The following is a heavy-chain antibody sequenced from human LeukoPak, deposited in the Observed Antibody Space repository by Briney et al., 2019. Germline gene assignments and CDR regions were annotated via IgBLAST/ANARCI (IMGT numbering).Heavy chain of an antibody. D-gene: IGHD1-26*01. Sequence: HPGGSLRLSCTVSGFAFSGYAMSWVRQAPGKGPEWVSSIGARGDVTYSADSVKGRFNIPRDNSKRTLFLQMNSLRPEDTAVYYCAKVHYTASFRGSFPGRNYFDSWGQGALVTVSA. CDR2: IGARGDVT. CDR3: AKVHYTASFRGSFPGRNYFDS. V-gene: IGHV3-23*01. J-gene: IGHJ4*02. CDR1: GFAFSGYA.